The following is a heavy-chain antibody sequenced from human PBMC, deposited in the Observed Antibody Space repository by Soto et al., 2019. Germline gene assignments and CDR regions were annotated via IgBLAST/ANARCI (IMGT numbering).Heavy chain of an antibody. V-gene: IGHV3-23*01. CDR2: ISVSGGST. CDR3: AKSPGVGVFAGMDV. Sequence: PGGTLRLSCTASGFSFSSHARSWVRQAPGKGLEWVSAISVSGGSTYYADSVKGRFTIYRDNSKNTLYLQMNSLRAEDTAVYYCAKSPGVGVFAGMDVWGQGTTVTVSS. CDR1: GFSFSSHA. D-gene: IGHD1-26*01. J-gene: IGHJ6*02.